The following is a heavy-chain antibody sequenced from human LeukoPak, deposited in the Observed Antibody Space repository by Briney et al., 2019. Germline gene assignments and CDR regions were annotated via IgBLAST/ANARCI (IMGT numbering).Heavy chain of an antibody. CDR3: ARTMVRGGNWFDP. CDR2: VYYSGAT. J-gene: IGHJ5*02. Sequence: PSETLSLICTVSGGSISSSNYYWGWIRQPPGKGLEWIANVYYSGATYSNPSLYRRISISVDTSKNQFSLKFNSVTAADTAIYYCARTMVRGGNWFDPWGQGTLVTVSS. CDR1: GGSISSSNYY. V-gene: IGHV4-39*01. D-gene: IGHD3-10*01.